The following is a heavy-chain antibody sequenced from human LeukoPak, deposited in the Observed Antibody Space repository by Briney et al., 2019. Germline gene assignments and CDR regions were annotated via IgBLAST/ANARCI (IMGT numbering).Heavy chain of an antibody. CDR1: GGSISSYY. D-gene: IGHD7-27*01. CDR3: ARGANWGSPDY. V-gene: IGHV4-59*01. CDR2: IYYSGTT. J-gene: IGHJ4*02. Sequence: PSETLSLTCTVSGGSISSYYWSWIRQPPGKGLEWIGYIYYSGTTSYNPSLKSRVTISLDTSKNQFSLKLSSVTAADTAVYYCARGANWGSPDYWGQGTLVTVSS.